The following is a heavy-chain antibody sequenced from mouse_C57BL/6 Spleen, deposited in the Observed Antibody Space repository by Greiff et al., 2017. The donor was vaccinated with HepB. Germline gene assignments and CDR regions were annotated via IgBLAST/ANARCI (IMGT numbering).Heavy chain of an antibody. CDR2: ISNLAYSI. J-gene: IGHJ3*01. CDR1: GFTFSDYG. V-gene: IGHV5-15*01. Sequence: EVHLVESGGGLVQPGGSLKLSCAASGFTFSDYGMAWVRQAPRKGPEWVAFISNLAYSIYYADTVTGRFTISRENAKNTLYLEMSSLRSEDTAMYYCAIYYSNYGGFAYWGQGTLVTVSA. D-gene: IGHD2-5*01. CDR3: AIYYSNYGGFAY.